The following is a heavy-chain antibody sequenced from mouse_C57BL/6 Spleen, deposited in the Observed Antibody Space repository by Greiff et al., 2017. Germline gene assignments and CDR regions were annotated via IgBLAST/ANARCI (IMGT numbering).Heavy chain of an antibody. CDR1: GYTFTDYN. D-gene: IGHD4-1*01. J-gene: IGHJ3*01. CDR3: AREVTGTFAY. CDR2: INPNNGGT. Sequence: VQLQQSGPELVKPGASVKIPCKASGYTFTDYNMDWVKQSHGKSLEWIGDINPNNGGTIYNQKFKGKATLTVDKSSSTAYMELRSLTSEDAAVYYCAREVTGTFAYWGQGTLVTVSA. V-gene: IGHV1-18*01.